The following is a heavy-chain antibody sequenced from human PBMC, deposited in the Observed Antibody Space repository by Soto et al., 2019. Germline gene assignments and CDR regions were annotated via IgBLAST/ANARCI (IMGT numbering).Heavy chain of an antibody. CDR3: ARDGGGHCGGRDY. CDR1: GGTFSSYS. D-gene: IGHD3-16*01. Sequence: QVQLVQSGAEVKKPGSSVKVSCKASGGTFSSYSINWVRQAPGQGLEWMGEIIPIFGTANYAQKIQGRVTITAVESTSTAYMERSSLRSEGTALYYCARDGGGHCGGRDYGGQGTLVTVSS. V-gene: IGHV1-69*01. CDR2: IIPIFGTA. J-gene: IGHJ4*02.